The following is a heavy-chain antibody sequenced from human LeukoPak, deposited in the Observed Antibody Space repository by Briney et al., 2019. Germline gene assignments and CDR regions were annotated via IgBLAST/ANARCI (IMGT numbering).Heavy chain of an antibody. J-gene: IGHJ6*03. V-gene: IGHV3-7*01. CDR1: GFTFSSYW. CDR2: IKQDGSEK. D-gene: IGHD1-26*01. CDR3: ARVGRGPVRVYYMDV. Sequence: PGGSLRLSCAASGFTFSSYWMSWVRQAPGKGLEWVANIKQDGSEKYYVDSVKGRFTISRDNAKNSLYLQMNSLRAEDTAVYYCARVGRGPVRVYYMDVWGKGTTVTVSS.